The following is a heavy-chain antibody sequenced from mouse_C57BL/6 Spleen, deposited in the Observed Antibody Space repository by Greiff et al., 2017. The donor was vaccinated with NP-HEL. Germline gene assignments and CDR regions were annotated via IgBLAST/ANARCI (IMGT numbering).Heavy chain of an antibody. V-gene: IGHV1-80*01. CDR2: IYPGDGDT. CDR1: GYAFSSYW. CDR3: AREGYFDV. J-gene: IGHJ1*03. Sequence: QVQLQQSGAELVKPGASVKISCKASGYAFSSYWMNWVKKRPGKGLEWIGQIYPGDGDTNYNGKIKGKATLTADKSSSTAYMQLSSLTSEDSAVYFCAREGYFDVWGTGTTVTVSS.